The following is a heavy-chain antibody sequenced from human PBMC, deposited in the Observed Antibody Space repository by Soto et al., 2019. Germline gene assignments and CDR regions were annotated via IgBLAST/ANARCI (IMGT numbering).Heavy chain of an antibody. V-gene: IGHV3-48*01. CDR2: ISSSSSTI. CDR1: GFTFSSYS. D-gene: IGHD3-10*01. CDR3: ARDSRITMVRGVITAFDP. J-gene: IGHJ5*02. Sequence: GESLKISCAASGFTFSSYSMNWVRQAPGKGLEWVSYISSSSSTIYYADSVKGRFTISRDNAKNSLYLQMNSLRAEDTAVYYCARDSRITMVRGVITAFDPWGQGTLVTVSS.